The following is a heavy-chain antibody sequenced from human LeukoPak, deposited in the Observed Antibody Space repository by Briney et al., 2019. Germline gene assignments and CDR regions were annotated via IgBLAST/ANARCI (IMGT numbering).Heavy chain of an antibody. CDR3: AKRFVTGTKYFDY. D-gene: IGHD6-19*01. V-gene: IGHV3-23*01. J-gene: IGHJ4*02. CDR2: SSGSGGGT. CDR1: GFTFSSSG. Sequence: GGSLRLSCAASGFTFSSSGMSWVRQATGKGLEWVSSSGSGGGTYYADSVKGRFTISRDNSKNTLYLQMNSLRAEDTAVYYCAKRFVTGTKYFDYWGQGTLVTVSS.